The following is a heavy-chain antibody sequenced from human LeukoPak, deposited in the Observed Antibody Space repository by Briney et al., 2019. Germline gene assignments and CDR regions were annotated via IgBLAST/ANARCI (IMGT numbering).Heavy chain of an antibody. CDR2: IYSGGST. Sequence: GGSLRLSCAASGFTFSSYSMNWVRQAPGKGLEWVSVIYSGGSTYYADSVKGRFTISRDNSKNTLYLQMNSLRAEDTAVYYCAREVARQGSGWYLDYWGQGTLVTVSS. V-gene: IGHV3-66*01. CDR1: GFTFSSYS. CDR3: AREVARQGSGWYLDY. J-gene: IGHJ4*02. D-gene: IGHD6-19*01.